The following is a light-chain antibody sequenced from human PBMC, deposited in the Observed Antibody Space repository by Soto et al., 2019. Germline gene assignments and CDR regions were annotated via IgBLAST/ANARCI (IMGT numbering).Light chain of an antibody. CDR1: SSNIGAGYD. Sequence: QSVLTQPPSVSGAPGQRVTISCTGSSSNIGAGYDVHWYQQLPGTAPKLLLYGNSNRPSGVPDRFSGSKSGTSAPLAITGLQAEDEADYYCQSYDSSLSAVVFGGGTKLTVL. CDR3: QSYDSSLSAVV. J-gene: IGLJ2*01. CDR2: GNS. V-gene: IGLV1-40*01.